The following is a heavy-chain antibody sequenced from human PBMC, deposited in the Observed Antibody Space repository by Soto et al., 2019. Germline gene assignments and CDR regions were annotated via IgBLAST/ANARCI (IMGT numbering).Heavy chain of an antibody. CDR3: ARSGLLRYFDWPFDY. D-gene: IGHD3-9*01. J-gene: IGHJ4*02. Sequence: SVKPSCKDSGGTISIYLGGRVKHKHGKGLEWMGGIIPIFGTANYAQKFQGRATITADESTSTAYMELSSLRSEDTAVYYCARSGLLRYFDWPFDYWGQGTLVTVSS. CDR1: GGTISIYL. V-gene: IGHV1-69*01. CDR2: IIPIFGTA.